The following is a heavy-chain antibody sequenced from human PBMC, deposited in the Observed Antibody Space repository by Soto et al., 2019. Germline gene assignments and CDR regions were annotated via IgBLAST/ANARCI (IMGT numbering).Heavy chain of an antibody. J-gene: IGHJ4*02. CDR3: ARDTIRVAARPSPLNYFDY. CDR2: LIPIFGTA. D-gene: IGHD6-6*01. V-gene: IGHV1-69*01. CDR1: GGTFSSYA. Sequence: QVQLVQSGAEVKKPGSSVKVSCKASGGTFSSYAISWVRHAPGQVLEWMGGLIPIFGTANYAQKFKGRVTITADESTSTAYMELSRLRSEDTAVYYCARDTIRVAARPSPLNYFDYWGQGTLVTVSS.